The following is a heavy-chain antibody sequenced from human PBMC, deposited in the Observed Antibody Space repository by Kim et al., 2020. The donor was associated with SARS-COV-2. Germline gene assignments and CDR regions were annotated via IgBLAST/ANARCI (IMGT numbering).Heavy chain of an antibody. CDR1: GYTFTSYG. J-gene: IGHJ6*03. D-gene: IGHD3-10*01. CDR2: ISAYNGNT. V-gene: IGHV1-18*01. CDR3: ARSPLWFGELLPYYYYMDV. Sequence: ASVKVSCKASGYTFTSYGISWVRQAPGQGLEWMGWISAYNGNTNYAQKLQGRVTMTTDTSTSTAYMELRSLRSDDKAVYYCARSPLWFGELLPYYYYMDVWGKGTTVTVSS.